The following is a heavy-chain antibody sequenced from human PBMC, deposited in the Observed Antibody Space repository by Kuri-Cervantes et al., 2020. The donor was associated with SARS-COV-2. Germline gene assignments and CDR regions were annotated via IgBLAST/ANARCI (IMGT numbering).Heavy chain of an antibody. Sequence: GESLKISCAASGFTVSSYSMNWVRQAPGKGLEWVSYISSSSSTLYYADSVKARFTISRDNAKNTLSLQMNSLRAEDTAVYYCARQGVEGVGYWGQGTLVIVSS. J-gene: IGHJ4*02. CDR2: ISSSSSTL. V-gene: IGHV3-48*01. CDR1: GFTVSSYS. D-gene: IGHD2-8*01. CDR3: ARQGVEGVGY.